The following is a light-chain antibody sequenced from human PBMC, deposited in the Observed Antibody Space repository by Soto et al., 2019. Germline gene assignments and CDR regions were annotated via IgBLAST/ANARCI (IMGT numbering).Light chain of an antibody. V-gene: IGKV2-28*01. CDR2: LGS. Sequence: DIVMTQSPLSLPVTPGEPASISCRSSQSLLHSNGYNYLDWYLQKPGQSPQLLIYLGSNRASGVPDRFSGSVSGTDFTLKISRVEAEDVGVYYCMQALQTPYTFGHGTKLEIK. CDR1: QSLLHSNGYNY. CDR3: MQALQTPYT. J-gene: IGKJ2*01.